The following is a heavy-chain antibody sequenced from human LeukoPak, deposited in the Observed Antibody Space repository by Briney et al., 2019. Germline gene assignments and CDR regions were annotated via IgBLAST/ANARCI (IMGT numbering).Heavy chain of an antibody. CDR2: ISWDGGST. D-gene: IGHD5-12*01. Sequence: GGSLRLSCAASGFTFDDYAMHWDRQAPGKGLEWVSLISWDGGSTYYADSVKGRFTISRDNSKNSLYLQMNSLRAEDTALYYCAKDARKYSYYYYYMDVWGKGTPVTVSS. CDR3: AKDARKYSYYYYYMDV. V-gene: IGHV3-43D*03. J-gene: IGHJ6*03. CDR1: GFTFDDYA.